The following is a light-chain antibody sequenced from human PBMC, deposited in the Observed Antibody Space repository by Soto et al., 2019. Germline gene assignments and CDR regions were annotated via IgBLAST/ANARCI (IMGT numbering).Light chain of an antibody. CDR1: RDAYNGY. CDR3: QHYGHPQWT. CDR2: GVF. V-gene: IGKV3-20*01. Sequence: DIDLTQSPDTLSLSPGERATLTCRASRDAYNGYLAWYQQRPGQAHRLIIYGVFRRAQGIPDRFSCSGFGTDYTLTITRLEHEDFAVYYCQHYGHPQWTFGQGTKVEIK. J-gene: IGKJ1*01.